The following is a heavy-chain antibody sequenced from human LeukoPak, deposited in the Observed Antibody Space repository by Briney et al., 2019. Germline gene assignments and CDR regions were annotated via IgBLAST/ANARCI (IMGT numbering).Heavy chain of an antibody. CDR1: GFTFSNYA. CDR2: ISGSDGTT. Sequence: GGSLRLSCAASGFTFSNYAMSWVHQAPGKGLEWVSGISGSDGTTYYADSVKGRFTISRDNSKNTLYLQMNSLKTEDTAVYYCTSHTAGTDYWGQGTLVTVSS. CDR3: TSHTAGTDY. V-gene: IGHV3-23*01. D-gene: IGHD4-23*01. J-gene: IGHJ4*02.